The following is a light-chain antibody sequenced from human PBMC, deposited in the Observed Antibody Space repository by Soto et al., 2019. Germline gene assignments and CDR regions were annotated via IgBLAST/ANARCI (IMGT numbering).Light chain of an antibody. CDR2: GTS. Sequence: DLPLTQSPSSLSASVGDRVTITCRASQSISNSLNWYQQKPGKAPNLLIYGTSDLQSGVPSRFSGSGSGTEFTLTISSLQRDDFATYYCQQSHSSSWTFGQGTKVEIK. CDR1: QSISNS. J-gene: IGKJ1*01. V-gene: IGKV1-39*01. CDR3: QQSHSSSWT.